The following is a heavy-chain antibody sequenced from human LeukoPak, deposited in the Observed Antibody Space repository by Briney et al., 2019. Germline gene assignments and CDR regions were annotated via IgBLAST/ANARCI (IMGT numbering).Heavy chain of an antibody. CDR3: ARGFSGVVARD. J-gene: IGHJ4*02. CDR1: GGSFTGYY. D-gene: IGHD2-15*01. Sequence: SEALSLTCSVYGGSFTGYYWSWIRQPPGKGLEWIGEIKHDRSTNYNPSRKSRVTMSLDTSNNQFFLNLNSVTAADTAVYYCARGFSGVVARDWGQGTLVTVSS. CDR2: IKHDRST. V-gene: IGHV4-34*01.